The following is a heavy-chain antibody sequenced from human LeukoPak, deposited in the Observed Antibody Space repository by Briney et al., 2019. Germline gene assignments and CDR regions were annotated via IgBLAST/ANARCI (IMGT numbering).Heavy chain of an antibody. CDR3: ARGNADSSSSAWFDP. V-gene: IGHV1-8*01. J-gene: IGHJ5*02. CDR2: MNPNSGNT. Sequence: ASVKVSCKASGYTFTIYDINWVRQATGQGLEWMGWMNPNSGNTGYVQKFQGRVTMTRNTSISTAYMELSSLRSEDTAVYYCARGNADSSSSAWFDPWGQGTLVTVSS. CDR1: GYTFTIYD. D-gene: IGHD6-6*01.